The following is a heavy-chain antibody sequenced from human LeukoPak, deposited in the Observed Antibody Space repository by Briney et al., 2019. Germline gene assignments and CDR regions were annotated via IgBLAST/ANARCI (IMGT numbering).Heavy chain of an antibody. V-gene: IGHV3-66*02. J-gene: IGHJ5*02. Sequence: GGSLRLSCAASGFTVSSNYMSWVRQAPGEGLEWVSVIYSGGSTYYADSVKGRFTISRDNSKNTLYLQMNSLRAEDTAVYYCARVRASTTIFGVVRGNWFDPWGQGTLVTVSS. D-gene: IGHD3-3*01. CDR3: ARVRASTTIFGVVRGNWFDP. CDR1: GFTVSSNY. CDR2: IYSGGST.